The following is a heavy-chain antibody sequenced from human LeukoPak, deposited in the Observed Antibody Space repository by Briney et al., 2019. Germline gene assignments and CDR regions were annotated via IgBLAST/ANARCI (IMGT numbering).Heavy chain of an antibody. D-gene: IGHD4-17*01. Sequence: PGGSLRLSCAASGFTFSSYGMHWVRQAPGKGLEWVAFIRYDGSNKYYADSVKGRFTISRDNSKNTLYQQMNSLRAEDTAVYYCAKAPHHDYGDYPGPFDYWGQGTLVTVSS. CDR2: IRYDGSNK. J-gene: IGHJ4*02. V-gene: IGHV3-30*02. CDR3: AKAPHHDYGDYPGPFDY. CDR1: GFTFSSYG.